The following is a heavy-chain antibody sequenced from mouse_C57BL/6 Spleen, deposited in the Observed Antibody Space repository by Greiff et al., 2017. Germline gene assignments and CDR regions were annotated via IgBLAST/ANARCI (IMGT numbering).Heavy chain of an antibody. J-gene: IGHJ1*03. CDR2: IYPGSGST. CDR3: ARVEAPPRYFEV. Sequence: QVQLQQPGAELVKPGASVKMSCKASGYTFTSYWITWVKQRPGQGLEWIGDIYPGSGSTNYNEKFKSKATLTVDTSSSTAYMQLSSLTSEDSAVYCCARVEAPPRYFEVWGTGTTVTAAS. V-gene: IGHV1-55*01. CDR1: GYTFTSYW.